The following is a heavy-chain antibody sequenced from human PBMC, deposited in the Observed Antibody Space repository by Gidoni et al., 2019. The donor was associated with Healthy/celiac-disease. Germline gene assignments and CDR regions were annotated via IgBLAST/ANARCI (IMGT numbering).Heavy chain of an antibody. D-gene: IGHD5-12*01. V-gene: IGHV1-69*01. CDR3: ASSRGGSGYDLGYYYYGMDV. Sequence: QVQLVQSGAEVKKPGSSVKVSCKASGGTFSSYAISWVRQAPGQGLEWMGGIIPIFGTANYAQKFQGRVTITADESTSTAYMELSSLRSEDTAVYYCASSRGGSGYDLGYYYYGMDVWGQGTTVTVSS. CDR1: GGTFSSYA. J-gene: IGHJ6*02. CDR2: IIPIFGTA.